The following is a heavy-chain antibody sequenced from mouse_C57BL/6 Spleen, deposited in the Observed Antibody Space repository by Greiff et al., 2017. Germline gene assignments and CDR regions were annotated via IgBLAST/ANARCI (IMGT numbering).Heavy chain of an antibody. Sequence: QVQLKQPGAELVKPGASVKLSCKASGYTFTSYWMQWVKQRPGQGLEWIGEIDPSDSYTNYMQKFKGKATLTVDTSSSTAYMQLSSLTSEYSAVYYCARGITAVVATKYFDYWGQGTTLTVSS. CDR1: GYTFTSYW. J-gene: IGHJ2*01. CDR2: IDPSDSYT. CDR3: ARGITAVVATKYFDY. V-gene: IGHV1-50*01. D-gene: IGHD1-1*01.